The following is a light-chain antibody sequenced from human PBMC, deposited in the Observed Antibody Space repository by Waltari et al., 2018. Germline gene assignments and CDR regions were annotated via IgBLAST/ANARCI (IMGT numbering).Light chain of an antibody. CDR1: RRLTKNY. Sequence: VLTQSPGTLSLSPGERATLSCRASRRLTKNYVAWYPQKPGQAPGLLIYGAASRAAVMPDRFSGSGSGTDFTLTISRLEPEDFAVYYCQQYGSSIMYTFGQGTKLEIK. J-gene: IGKJ2*01. CDR3: QQYGSSIMYT. V-gene: IGKV3-20*01. CDR2: GAA.